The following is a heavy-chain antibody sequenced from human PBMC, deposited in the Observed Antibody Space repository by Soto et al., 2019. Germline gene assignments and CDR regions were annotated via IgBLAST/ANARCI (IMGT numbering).Heavy chain of an antibody. Sequence: AASVKVSCKASGGTFSSYAISWVRQAPGQGLEWMGGIIPIFGTANYAQKIQGRVTITADESTSTAYMELSSLRSEDTAVYYCAREGRDLPPRFXXYWGQGTLVTVSS. V-gene: IGHV1-69*13. CDR3: AREGRDLPPRFXXY. J-gene: IGHJ4*02. CDR2: IIPIFGTA. CDR1: GGTFSSYA. D-gene: IGHD4-17*01.